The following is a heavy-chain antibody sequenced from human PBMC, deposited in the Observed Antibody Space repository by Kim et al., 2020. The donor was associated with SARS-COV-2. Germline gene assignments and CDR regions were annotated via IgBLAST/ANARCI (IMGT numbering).Heavy chain of an antibody. J-gene: IGHJ4*02. CDR1: GYSFSSYW. D-gene: IGHD2-15*01. CDR2: VYPGDSDT. Sequence: GESLKISCKASGYSFSSYWIGSVRQMPGKGLEWMGIVYPGDSDTRYGPSFQGQVTISADKSLSTAYLQWSSPKASDGAMYYCARNFGADIHPDYWGQGTL. V-gene: IGHV5-51*01. CDR3: ARNFGADIHPDY.